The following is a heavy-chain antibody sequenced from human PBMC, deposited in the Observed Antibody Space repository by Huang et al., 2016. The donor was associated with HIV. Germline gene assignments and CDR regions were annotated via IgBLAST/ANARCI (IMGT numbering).Heavy chain of an antibody. CDR3: ARDPRIQSWLNFFDY. CDR1: GFSISSYW. V-gene: IGHV3-74*01. Sequence: EVQLVESGGGLVQPGGYLRPSCAASGFSISSYWMHWVRQAPGRGLVCVSRSNSDGSRTSCADSVKCRFTISRDNAKNTLYLQRNSLRAEDTAVYYCARDPRIQSWLNFFDYWGQGTLVSVSS. CDR2: SNSDGSRT. J-gene: IGHJ4*02. D-gene: IGHD3-22*01.